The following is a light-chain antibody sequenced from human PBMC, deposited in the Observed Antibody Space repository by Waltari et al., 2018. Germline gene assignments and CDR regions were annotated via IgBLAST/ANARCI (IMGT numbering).Light chain of an antibody. V-gene: IGLV2-14*01. CDR3: SSYTSSSTRV. CDR1: TNDLGMYNY. Sequence: SALTQPRSVSGSPGQSVTISCTGTTNDLGMYNYDSWYQQHPGKPPKLMIYEFSNRPSGVSNRFSGSKSGNTASLTISGLQAEDEADYYCSSYTSSSTRVFGGGTKLTVL. J-gene: IGLJ2*01. CDR2: EFS.